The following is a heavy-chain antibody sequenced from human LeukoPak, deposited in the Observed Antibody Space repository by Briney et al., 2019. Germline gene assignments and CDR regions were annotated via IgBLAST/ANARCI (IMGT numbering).Heavy chain of an antibody. CDR1: GGSISNSNYY. V-gene: IGHV4-39*02. CDR3: AREWLDYYYMDV. J-gene: IGHJ6*03. CDR2: IYYSGST. D-gene: IGHD5-24*01. Sequence: SETLSLTCTVSGGSISNSNYYWGWTRQPPGKGLEWIGSIYYSGSTYYNPSLKSRVTISVDTSKNQFSLKLSSVTAADTAVYYCAREWLDYYYMDVWGKGTTVTVSS.